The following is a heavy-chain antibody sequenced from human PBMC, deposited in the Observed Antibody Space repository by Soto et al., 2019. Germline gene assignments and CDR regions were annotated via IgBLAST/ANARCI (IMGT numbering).Heavy chain of an antibody. Sequence: EVQLVESGGGLVQPGGSLRLSCAASGFTFSDHFMDWVRQAPGKGLEWVGRISKKANSYSTEYAASVKGRFTISRDDSDNSLYVQMNSLTTEDTAVYYCGRVSEDYYYDYWGQGALVTVSS. CDR3: GRVSEDYYYDY. J-gene: IGHJ4*02. CDR1: GFTFSDHF. CDR2: ISKKANSYST. V-gene: IGHV3-72*01.